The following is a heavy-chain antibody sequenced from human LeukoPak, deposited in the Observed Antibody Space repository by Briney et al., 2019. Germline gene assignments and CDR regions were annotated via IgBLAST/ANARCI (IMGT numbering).Heavy chain of an antibody. D-gene: IGHD2-21*01. J-gene: IGHJ4*02. CDR3: ARGGIPDY. V-gene: IGHV4-61*02. CDR2: FYTSATP. Sequence: PSQTLSLTCTVSGGSISRGSYFWSWIRQPAGKGLEWIGRFYTSATPNYNPSLKSRVTISVVTSRNQFSLKPSSLTAADTAVYYCARGGIPDYWGQGTLVTVSS. CDR1: GGSISRGSYF.